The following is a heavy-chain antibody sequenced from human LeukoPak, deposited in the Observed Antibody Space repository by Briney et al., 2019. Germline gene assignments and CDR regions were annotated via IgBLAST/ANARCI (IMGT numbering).Heavy chain of an antibody. CDR2: ISGSGGGT. V-gene: IGHV3-23*01. J-gene: IGHJ4*02. Sequence: GGSLRLSCATSGFTFSSSAMSWVRQPPGKGLAWVSTISGSGGGTYYADSVKGRFTTSRDNSKNTLYPQMNSLRAEDTAVFYCGKLFYSSGMYHFDYWGQGTLVTVSS. CDR1: GFTFSSSA. CDR3: GKLFYSSGMYHFDY. D-gene: IGHD3-10*01.